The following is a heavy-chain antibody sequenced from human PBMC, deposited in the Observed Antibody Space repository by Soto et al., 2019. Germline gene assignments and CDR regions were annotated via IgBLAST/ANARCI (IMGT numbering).Heavy chain of an antibody. CDR3: ARGCPVLRYFDSFDSAFDP. Sequence: GASVKVSCKASGYTFTSYYMHWVRQAPGQGLEWMGIINPSGGSTSYAQKFQGRVTMTRDTSTSTVYMELSSLRSEDTAVYYCARGCPVLRYFDSFDSAFDPWGQGTLVTVSS. CDR1: GYTFTSYY. D-gene: IGHD3-9*01. V-gene: IGHV1-46*01. J-gene: IGHJ5*02. CDR2: INPSGGST.